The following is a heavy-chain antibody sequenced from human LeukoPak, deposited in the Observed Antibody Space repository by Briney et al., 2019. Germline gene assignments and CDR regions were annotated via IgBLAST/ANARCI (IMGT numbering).Heavy chain of an antibody. J-gene: IGHJ4*02. Sequence: SETLSLTCAVYGGSFSGYYWSWIRQPPGKGLEWIGEINHSGSTNYNPSLKSRVTISVDTSKNQFSLKLCSVTAADTAVYYCARGRFNDFWSGYQYYFDYWGQGTLVAVSS. CDR3: ARGRFNDFWSGYQYYFDY. V-gene: IGHV4-34*01. CDR2: INHSGST. D-gene: IGHD3-3*01. CDR1: GGSFSGYY.